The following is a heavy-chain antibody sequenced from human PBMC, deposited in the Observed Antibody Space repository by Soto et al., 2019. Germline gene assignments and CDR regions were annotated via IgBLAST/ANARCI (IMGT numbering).Heavy chain of an antibody. CDR3: ARERITIFGVVVDPEYYYYGMDV. CDR2: IWYDGSNK. J-gene: IGHJ6*02. V-gene: IGHV3-33*01. CDR1: GFTFSSYG. Sequence: SLRLSCAASGFTFSSYGMHWVRQAPGKGLEWVAVIWYDGSNKYYADSVKGRFTISRDNSKNTLYLQMNSLRAEDTAVYYCARERITIFGVVVDPEYYYYGMDVWGQGTTVTVSS. D-gene: IGHD3-3*01.